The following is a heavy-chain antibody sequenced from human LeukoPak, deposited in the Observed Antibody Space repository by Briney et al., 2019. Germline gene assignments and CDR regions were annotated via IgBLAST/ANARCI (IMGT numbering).Heavy chain of an antibody. Sequence: SETLSLTCTVSGGSISSGSYYWGWIRQPPGTGLEWIGSIYYSGSTYQNPSLKSRVTISVDTSKNQFSLKLSSVTAADTAVYYCARPSREGSGWYDSDYWGQGTLVTVSS. CDR3: ARPSREGSGWYDSDY. D-gene: IGHD6-19*01. CDR1: GGSISSGSYY. CDR2: IYYSGST. J-gene: IGHJ4*02. V-gene: IGHV4-39*01.